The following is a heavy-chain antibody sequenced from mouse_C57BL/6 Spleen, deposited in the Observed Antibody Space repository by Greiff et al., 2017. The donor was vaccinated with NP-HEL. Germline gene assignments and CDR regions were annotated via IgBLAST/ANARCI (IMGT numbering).Heavy chain of an antibody. Sequence: EVQLQQSGAELVRPGASVKLSCTASGFNIKDDYMHWVKQRPEQGLEWIGWIDPENGDTEYAAKFQGKATITADTSSNTAYLQLSSLTSDDTAVYYCTTSRTTVDYWGQGTTLTVSS. CDR3: TTSRTTVDY. D-gene: IGHD1-1*01. CDR2: IDPENGDT. J-gene: IGHJ2*01. V-gene: IGHV14-4*01. CDR1: GFNIKDDY.